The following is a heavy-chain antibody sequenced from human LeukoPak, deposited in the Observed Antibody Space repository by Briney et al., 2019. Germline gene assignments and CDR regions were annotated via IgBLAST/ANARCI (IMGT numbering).Heavy chain of an antibody. D-gene: IGHD2-15*01. J-gene: IGHJ4*02. CDR1: GFTFSDFY. CDR2: ISGSSSDT. V-gene: IGHV3-11*05. Sequence: PGGSLRLSCAASGFTFSDFYMTWIRQAPGKGLEWVSFISGSSSDTNYADSVMGRFTISRDNAKNSQYLQMNSLRAEDTAVYYCARERTAAATSFEDYWGQGTLVTVSS. CDR3: ARERTAAATSFEDY.